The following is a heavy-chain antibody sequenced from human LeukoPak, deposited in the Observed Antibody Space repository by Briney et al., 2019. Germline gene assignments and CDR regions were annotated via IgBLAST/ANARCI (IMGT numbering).Heavy chain of an antibody. CDR1: GFTFINYA. J-gene: IGHJ4*02. V-gene: IGHV3-23*01. CDR3: AKLGTRRELRSYFDY. CDR2: ISGRGHFT. D-gene: IGHD1-1*01. Sequence: GGSLRLYCAASGFTFINYAMSWVRQAPGKGLEWVSGISGRGHFTNYADSVKGRFTVSRDNSENTLFLQMNSLRAEDTAIYYCAKLGTRRELRSYFDYWGQGIPVTISS.